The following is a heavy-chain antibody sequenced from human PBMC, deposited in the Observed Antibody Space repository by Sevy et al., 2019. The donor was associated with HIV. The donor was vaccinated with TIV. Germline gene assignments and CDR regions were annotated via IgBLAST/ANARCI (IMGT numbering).Heavy chain of an antibody. CDR2: ISGHGGST. J-gene: IGHJ4*02. V-gene: IGHV3-23*01. CDR3: AKDSGISAQIVVALRY. D-gene: IGHD3-22*01. CDR1: GVTFSSYA. Sequence: GGSLRLSCADSGVTFSSYAMSWVRQAPGKGLEWVSTISGHGGSTYYAGAVKGRFTISRDNSKKMVYLQMNSLRAEDTAVCYCAKDSGISAQIVVALRYWGQGTQVTVSS.